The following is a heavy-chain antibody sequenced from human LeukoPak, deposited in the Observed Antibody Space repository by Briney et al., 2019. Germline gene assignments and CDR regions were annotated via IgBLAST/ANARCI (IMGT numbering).Heavy chain of an antibody. D-gene: IGHD3-10*01. V-gene: IGHV3-11*06. Sequence: GGSLRLSCAASGFTFSGYYMSWIRQAPGKGLEWVSYISSSSSYTYYADSVKGRFTISRDNAKNSLYLQMNSLKAEDTAVSYCASDPDGSGSYYGYWGQGTLVTVS. CDR3: ASDPDGSGSYYGY. CDR1: GFTFSGYY. J-gene: IGHJ4*02. CDR2: ISSSSSYT.